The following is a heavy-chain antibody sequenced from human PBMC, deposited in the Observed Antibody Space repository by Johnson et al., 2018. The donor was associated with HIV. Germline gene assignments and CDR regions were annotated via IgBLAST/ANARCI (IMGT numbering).Heavy chain of an antibody. J-gene: IGHJ3*02. D-gene: IGHD6-6*01. CDR1: GFTFSSYG. V-gene: IGHV3-23*04. CDR3: ARERPAYSSSSSHAFDI. CDR2: VTGTGGDT. Sequence: VQLVESGGGLVQPGGSLRLSCAASGFTFSSYGMSWVRQAPGKGLEWVSGVTGTGGDTYYAESVKGRFTISRDNSKNTLYLQLNNLRAEDTAVYYCARERPAYSSSSSHAFDIWGQGTMVTVSS.